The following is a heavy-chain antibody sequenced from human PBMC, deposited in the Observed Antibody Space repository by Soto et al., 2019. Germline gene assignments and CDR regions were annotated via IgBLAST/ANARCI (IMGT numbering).Heavy chain of an antibody. CDR1: EFTVSSNY. J-gene: IGHJ3*02. CDR3: ARRIVVAVDDAFDI. V-gene: IGHV3-53*01. CDR2: IYSGGST. D-gene: IGHD6-19*01. Sequence: HPGGSLRLSCAASEFTVSSNYMSWVRQAPGKGLEWVSVIYSGGSTYYADSVKGRFTISRDNSKNTLYLQMNSLRAEDTAVYYCARRIVVAVDDAFDIWGQGTMVTVSS.